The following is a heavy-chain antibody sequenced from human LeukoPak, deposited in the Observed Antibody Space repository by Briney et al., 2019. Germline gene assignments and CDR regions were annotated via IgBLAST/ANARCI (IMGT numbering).Heavy chain of an antibody. V-gene: IGHV4-30-4*01. Sequence: SQTLSLTCTVSGGSISRGDYSWSWIRQPPGKGLEWIGYIYYSGSTYYNPSLKSRVTISVDTSKNQYSLKLSSVTAADTAVYYCARGGYDSSGPNWFDPWGQGTLVTVSS. J-gene: IGHJ5*02. D-gene: IGHD3-22*01. CDR3: ARGGYDSSGPNWFDP. CDR1: GGSISRGDYS. CDR2: IYYSGST.